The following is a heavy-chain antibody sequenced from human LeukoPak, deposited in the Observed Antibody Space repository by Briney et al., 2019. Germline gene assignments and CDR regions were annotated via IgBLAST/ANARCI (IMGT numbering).Heavy chain of an antibody. CDR2: INPNSGGT. V-gene: IGHV1-2*02. J-gene: IGHJ4*02. CDR1: GGTFSSFA. Sequence: ASVKVSCKASGGTFSSFAISWVRQAPGQGLEWMGWINPNSGGTNSAQKFQGRVTMTRDASISTAYMELSRLGSDDTAVYYCARETPNSLWFGELWGQGTLVTVSS. CDR3: ARETPNSLWFGEL. D-gene: IGHD3-10*01.